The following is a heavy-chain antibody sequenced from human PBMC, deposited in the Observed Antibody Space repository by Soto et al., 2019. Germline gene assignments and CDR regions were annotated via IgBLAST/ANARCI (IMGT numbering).Heavy chain of an antibody. J-gene: IGHJ6*02. D-gene: IGHD2-2*02. CDR3: ARDCSSTSCYTPHYGMDV. Sequence: EVQLVESGGGLIQPGGSLRLSCAASGFSVSGNYMSWVRQAPGKGLEWVSVIYSDGSTYYADSVKGRFTNSRDNSKNMMYLQMNSLRSEDTAVYYCARDCSSTSCYTPHYGMDVWGQGTTVTVSS. V-gene: IGHV3-53*01. CDR1: GFSVSGNY. CDR2: IYSDGST.